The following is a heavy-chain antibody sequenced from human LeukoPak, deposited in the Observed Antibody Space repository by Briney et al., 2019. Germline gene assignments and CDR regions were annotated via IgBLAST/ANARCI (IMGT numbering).Heavy chain of an antibody. J-gene: IGHJ6*02. CDR3: ARSRGGLRLPSYYYYGMDV. D-gene: IGHD5-12*01. CDR1: GYTFTNYG. CDR2: ISPYNDDT. V-gene: IGHV1-18*01. Sequence: ASVKVSCKASGYTFTNYGLSWVRQAPGQGLEWMGWISPYNDDTNYAQKLQGRVTMTTDTSTSTAYMELRSLRSDDTAVYYCARSRGGLRLPSYYYYGMDVWGQGTTVTVFS.